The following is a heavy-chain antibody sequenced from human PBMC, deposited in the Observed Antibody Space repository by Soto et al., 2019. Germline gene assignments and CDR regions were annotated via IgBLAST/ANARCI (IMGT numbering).Heavy chain of an antibody. Sequence: GGSLRLSCAASGFTFSSYSMNWVRQAPGKWLEWVSYISSSSSAIYYADSVKGRFTISRDNAKNSLYLQMNSLRAEDTAVYYCARDLGYCSGGSCYSDYWGQGTLVTVSS. CDR3: ARDLGYCSGGSCYSDY. D-gene: IGHD2-15*01. V-gene: IGHV3-48*01. J-gene: IGHJ4*02. CDR1: GFTFSSYS. CDR2: ISSSSSAI.